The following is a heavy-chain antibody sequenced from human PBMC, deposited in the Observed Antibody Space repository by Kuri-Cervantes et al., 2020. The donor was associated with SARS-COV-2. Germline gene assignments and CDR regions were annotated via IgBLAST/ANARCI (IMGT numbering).Heavy chain of an antibody. CDR3: AREVYCNGGSCYGDNWFDP. CDR1: GDSVSNNIGA. Sequence: LRLPCAISGDSVSNNIGAWNWIRQSPERGLEWLGRTYYRSKWYNDYATSVQSRISINPDTSKNQFSLHLKSVTPEDTAVYYCAREVYCNGGSCYGDNWFDPWGQGTLVTVSS. D-gene: IGHD2-15*01. CDR2: TYYRSKWYN. V-gene: IGHV6-1*01. J-gene: IGHJ5*02.